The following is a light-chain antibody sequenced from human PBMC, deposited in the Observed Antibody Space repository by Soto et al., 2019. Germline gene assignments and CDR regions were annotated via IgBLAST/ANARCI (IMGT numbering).Light chain of an antibody. CDR3: QQYGSSPPT. CDR1: QSVSNNY. CDR2: GAS. Sequence: EIVLTQSPGTLSLSPGERATLSCRASQSVSNNYLAWYQRKPGLAPRLLIYGASSRATGIPGRFSGSGSGTDFTLTITRLEPEDFAVYYCQQYGSSPPTFGQGTKVEIK. J-gene: IGKJ1*01. V-gene: IGKV3-20*01.